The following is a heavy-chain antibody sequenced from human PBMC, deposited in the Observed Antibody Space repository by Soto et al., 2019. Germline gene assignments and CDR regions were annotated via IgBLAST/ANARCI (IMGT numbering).Heavy chain of an antibody. CDR1: GFTFSNAW. D-gene: IGHD3-10*01. Sequence: EVQLVESGGGLAKPGGSLRLSCAASGFTFSNAWMNWVRQGPGKGLEWVGRIKSKSVGGTTDYAAPVKGRFTISRDDSRNTLYLQMSSLKTEDTALYYCVTSTKDLTDHYYLHGMDVWGQGTTVTVSS. J-gene: IGHJ6*02. CDR3: VTSTKDLTDHYYLHGMDV. CDR2: IKSKSVGGTT. V-gene: IGHV3-15*07.